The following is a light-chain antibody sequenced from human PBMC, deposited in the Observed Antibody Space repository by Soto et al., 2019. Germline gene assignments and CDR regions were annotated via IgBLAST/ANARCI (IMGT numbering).Light chain of an antibody. Sequence: EIMLTQSPGTLSLSPGEGATLSCRASQSVISSYLAWYQQKPGQAPRLLIYGASSRATGIPDRFSGSGSGTAFSLTISRLEPEDFAVYYWQQYASSPGTFVHGTQVEIK. CDR3: QQYASSPGT. J-gene: IGKJ1*01. CDR1: QSVISSY. V-gene: IGKV3-20*01. CDR2: GAS.